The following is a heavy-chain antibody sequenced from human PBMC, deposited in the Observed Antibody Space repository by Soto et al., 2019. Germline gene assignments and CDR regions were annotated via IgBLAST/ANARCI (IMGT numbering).Heavy chain of an antibody. CDR1: GGSFSGYY. D-gene: IGHD2-15*01. CDR2: INHSGST. J-gene: IGHJ4*02. V-gene: IGHV4-34*01. CDR3: ARDIRGTSGVVIDY. Sequence: SETLSLTCAVYGGSFSGYYWSWIRQPPGKGLEWIGEINHSGSTNYNPSLKSRVAISVDTSKNQFSLKVTSVTAADTAAYYCARDIRGTSGVVIDYWGQGTLVTVSS.